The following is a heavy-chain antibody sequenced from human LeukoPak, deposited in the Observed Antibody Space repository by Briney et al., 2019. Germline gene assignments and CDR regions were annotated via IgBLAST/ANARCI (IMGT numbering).Heavy chain of an antibody. Sequence: SETLSLTCTVSGYSISSGYYWGWIRQPPGKGLEWIGSIYHSGSTYYNPSLKSRVTISVDTSKNQFSLKLSSVTAADTAVYYCARGNYYDSSVDAFDIWGQGTMVTVSS. D-gene: IGHD3-22*01. J-gene: IGHJ3*02. CDR1: GYSISSGYY. V-gene: IGHV4-38-2*02. CDR3: ARGNYYDSSVDAFDI. CDR2: IYHSGST.